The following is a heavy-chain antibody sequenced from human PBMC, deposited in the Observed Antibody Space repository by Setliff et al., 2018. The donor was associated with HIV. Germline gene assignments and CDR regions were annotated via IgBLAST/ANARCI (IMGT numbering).Heavy chain of an antibody. CDR2: INVNSGGT. Sequence: GASVKVSCKASGYLFTGYYMHWVRQAPGQGLEWMGWINVNSGGTKYAQKFQGRVTMTADKSTNTAYMEVTSLRSEDTAVYYCARKEYQLLHAFDIWGQGTMVTVSS. V-gene: IGHV1-2*02. D-gene: IGHD2-2*01. J-gene: IGHJ3*02. CDR3: ARKEYQLLHAFDI. CDR1: GYLFTGYY.